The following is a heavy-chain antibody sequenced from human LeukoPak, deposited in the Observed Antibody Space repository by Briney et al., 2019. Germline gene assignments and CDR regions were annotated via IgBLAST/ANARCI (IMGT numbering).Heavy chain of an antibody. CDR1: GFTVSGNY. CDR2: IYSGGST. V-gene: IGHV3-66*01. CDR3: ARARNNYDVSGYSALDY. J-gene: IGHJ4*02. Sequence: GGSLRLSCAASGFTVSGNYMTWVRQAPGKGLECVSVIYSGGSTYYADSVEGRFTISRDNSKNTLYLHMNSLRAEDTAVYYCARARNNYDVSGYSALDYWGQGTLVTVSS. D-gene: IGHD3-22*01.